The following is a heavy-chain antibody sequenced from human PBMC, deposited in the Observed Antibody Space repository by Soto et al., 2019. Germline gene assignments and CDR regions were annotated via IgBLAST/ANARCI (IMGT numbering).Heavy chain of an antibody. Sequence: QVQLEQSGGEVKQPGSSVRVSCKTSGGTFSTYAINWVRQAPGQGLEWMGAIIPLFGTADYSQKFQGRVTITADESTSTAYMELSSLRFADTAVYFCARPKGTYSSGYYYLVFWGQGTLVTVSS. V-gene: IGHV1-69*01. J-gene: IGHJ4*02. CDR1: GGTFSTYA. D-gene: IGHD6-19*01. CDR3: ARPKGTYSSGYYYLVF. CDR2: IIPLFGTA.